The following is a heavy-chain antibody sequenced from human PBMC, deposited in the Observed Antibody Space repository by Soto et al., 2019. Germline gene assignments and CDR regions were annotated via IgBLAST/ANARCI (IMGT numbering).Heavy chain of an antibody. D-gene: IGHD2-15*01. CDR1: GFTFSGFD. J-gene: IGHJ6*02. V-gene: IGHV3-13*01. CDR2: IGTAGDT. Sequence: GGSLRLSCEASGFTFSGFDMHWVRQPIGKGLEWVSSIGTAGDTYYAVSVKGRFTISRDNAKNALYLQMNSLRSEDTAVYYCARDLRHSRLPGMDVWGQGTTVTVSS. CDR3: ARDLRHSRLPGMDV.